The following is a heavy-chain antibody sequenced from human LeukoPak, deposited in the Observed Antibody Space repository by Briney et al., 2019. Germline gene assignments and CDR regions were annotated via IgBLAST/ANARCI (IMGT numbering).Heavy chain of an antibody. Sequence: GGSLRLSCAASGFTFSSYSMNWVRQAPGKGLEWVSAISGSGGSTYYADSVKGRFAISRDNSKNTLYLQMNSLRAEDTSVYYCAAQDIVVVPAAINRLSDYWGQGTLVTVSS. CDR3: AAQDIVVVPAAINRLSDY. J-gene: IGHJ4*02. D-gene: IGHD2-2*01. CDR1: GFTFSSYS. CDR2: ISGSGGST. V-gene: IGHV3-23*01.